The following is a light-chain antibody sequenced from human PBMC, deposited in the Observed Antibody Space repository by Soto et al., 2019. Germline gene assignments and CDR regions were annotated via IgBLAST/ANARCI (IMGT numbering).Light chain of an antibody. V-gene: IGKV3-20*01. Sequence: EIVFTQSPCTLSLSPGERATLSSRASQSVSNNYLAWYQQNPGQAPRLLIYGASNRATGIPDRFSGSGSGTDFTLTISRLEPEDFAVYYCQQYGSSGTFGQGTKVDIK. J-gene: IGKJ1*01. CDR2: GAS. CDR1: QSVSNNY. CDR3: QQYGSSGT.